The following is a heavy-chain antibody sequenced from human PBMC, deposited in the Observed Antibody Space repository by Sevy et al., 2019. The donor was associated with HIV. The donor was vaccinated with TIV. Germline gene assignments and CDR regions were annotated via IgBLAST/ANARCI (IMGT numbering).Heavy chain of an antibody. CDR2: ISYDGSNK. D-gene: IGHD6-19*01. CDR1: GFTFSSYA. J-gene: IGHJ4*02. CDR3: ARDRQGITVAGTAIDY. Sequence: GGSLRLSCAASGFTFSSYAMHWVRQAPGKGLEWVAVISYDGSNKYYADSVKGRFTISRDNSKNTLYLQMNSLRAEDTAVYYCARDRQGITVAGTAIDYWGQGTLVTVSS. V-gene: IGHV3-30*04.